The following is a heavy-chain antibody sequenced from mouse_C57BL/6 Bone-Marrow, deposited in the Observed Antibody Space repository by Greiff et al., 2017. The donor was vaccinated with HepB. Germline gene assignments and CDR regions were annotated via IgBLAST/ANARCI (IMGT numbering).Heavy chain of an antibody. CDR2: FHPYNDDT. J-gene: IGHJ4*01. CDR1: GYTFTTYP. D-gene: IGHD1-1*01. V-gene: IGHV1-47*01. CDR3: ARGLDYGSSYAMDY. Sequence: VQGVESGAELVKPGASVKMSCKASGYTFTTYPIEWMKQNHGKSLEWIGNFHPYNDDTKYNEKFKGKATLTVEKSSSTVYLELSRLTSDDSAVYYCARGLDYGSSYAMDYWGQGTSVTVSS.